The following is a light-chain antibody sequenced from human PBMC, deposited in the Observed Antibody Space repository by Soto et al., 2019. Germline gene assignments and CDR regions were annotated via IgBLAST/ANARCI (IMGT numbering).Light chain of an antibody. CDR1: SGHSNYA. Sequence: QLVLTQSPSASASLGASVKLTCTLSSGHSNYAIAWHQQQPEKGPRYFMNLNSDGSHSKGDGIPDRFSGSSSGAERYLTISSLQSEAEADYYCQTWGTGIRVFGGGTKLTV. CDR2: LNSDGSH. J-gene: IGLJ3*02. V-gene: IGLV4-69*01. CDR3: QTWGTGIRV.